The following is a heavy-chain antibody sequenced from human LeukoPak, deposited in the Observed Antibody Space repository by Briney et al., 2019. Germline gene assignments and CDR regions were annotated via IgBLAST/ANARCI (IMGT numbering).Heavy chain of an antibody. CDR1: GFTLSGYW. J-gene: IGHJ4*02. Sequence: PGGSLRLSCAASGFTLSGYWMDWVRQAPGKGLEWVANMNEDGSEKNYVDSVKGRFTISRDNAKNSLYLQMNSLRAEDTAVYYCAKAGGDYWGQGTLVTVS. D-gene: IGHD3-16*01. CDR2: MNEDGSEK. V-gene: IGHV3-7*01. CDR3: AKAGGDY.